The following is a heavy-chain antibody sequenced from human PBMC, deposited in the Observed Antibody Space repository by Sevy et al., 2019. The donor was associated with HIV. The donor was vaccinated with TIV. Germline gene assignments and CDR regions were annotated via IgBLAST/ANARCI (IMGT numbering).Heavy chain of an antibody. J-gene: IGHJ6*02. V-gene: IGHV4-59*01. D-gene: IGHD1-26*01. CDR1: GGSISSYY. CDR3: ARELISGRYYGMDV. Sequence: WETLSLTCTVSGGSISSYYWSWIRQPPGKELEWIGYIDYTGSTNYNPSLKSRVTISVDTSKNQFSLKLSSVTAADTAVYYCARELISGRYYGMDVWGQGTTVTVSS. CDR2: IDYTGST.